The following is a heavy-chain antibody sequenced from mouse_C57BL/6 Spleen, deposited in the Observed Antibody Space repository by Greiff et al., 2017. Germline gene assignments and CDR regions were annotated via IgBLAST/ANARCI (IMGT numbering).Heavy chain of an antibody. V-gene: IGHV1-69*01. CDR2: IDPSDSYT. J-gene: IGHJ3*01. Sequence: VQLQQPGAELVMPGASVKLSCKASGYTFTSYWMHWVKQRPGQGLEWIGEIDPSDSYTNYNQKFKGKSTLTVDKSSSTAYMQLSSLTSEDSAVYYCARGSSSGYLTWFAYWGQGTLVTVSA. CDR3: ARGSSSGYLTWFAY. D-gene: IGHD3-2*02. CDR1: GYTFTSYW.